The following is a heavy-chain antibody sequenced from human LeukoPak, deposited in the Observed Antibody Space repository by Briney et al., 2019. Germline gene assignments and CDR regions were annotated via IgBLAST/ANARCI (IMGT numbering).Heavy chain of an antibody. J-gene: IGHJ3*01. CDR2: FHYSSNS. V-gene: IGHV4-59*12. Sequence: SETLSLTCTVSSGSISTYYWSWIRQPPGKELEWIGFFHYSSNSKYNPSLKGRVTISVDSSKNQFSLKLSSVTAADTAVYYFXXXXLWFGESGAFDLWGQGTMVTVSS. CDR3: XXXXLWFGESGAFDL. CDR1: SGSISTYY. D-gene: IGHD3-10*01.